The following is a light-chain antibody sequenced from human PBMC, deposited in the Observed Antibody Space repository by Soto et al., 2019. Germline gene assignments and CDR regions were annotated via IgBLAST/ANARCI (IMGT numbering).Light chain of an antibody. CDR1: QGISTY. J-gene: IGKJ1*01. CDR2: AAS. CDR3: QQSYSTTWT. Sequence: DIQMTQSPSSLSASGGDSVTITCRASQGISTYLNWYQQKPGKAPKLLIYAASSLQSGVPSRFSGSGSETDFTLTISSLQPEDFATYSCQQSYSTTWTFGQGTKVDI. V-gene: IGKV1-39*01.